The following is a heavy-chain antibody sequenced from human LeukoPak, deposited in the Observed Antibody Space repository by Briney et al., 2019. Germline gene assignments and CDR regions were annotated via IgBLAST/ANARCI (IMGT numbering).Heavy chain of an antibody. J-gene: IGHJ3*02. CDR1: GFTFSSYA. V-gene: IGHV3-30*04. D-gene: IGHD3-22*01. Sequence: GGSLRLSCAASGFTFSSYAMHWVRQAPGKGLEWVAVISYDGSNKYYADSVKGRFTISRDNSKNTLYLQMNSLRAEDTAVYYCARDPLPYYYDSSGYYPGVGAFDIWGQGTMVTVSS. CDR2: ISYDGSNK. CDR3: ARDPLPYYYDSSGYYPGVGAFDI.